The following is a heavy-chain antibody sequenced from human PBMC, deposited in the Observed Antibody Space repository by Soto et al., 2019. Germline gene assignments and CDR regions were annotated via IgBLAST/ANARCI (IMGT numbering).Heavy chain of an antibody. CDR3: ARGFHDYYESSGYQY. J-gene: IGHJ4*02. Sequence: QVQLVQSGAEVKKPGSSVKVSCKASGGTFTTYAINWVRQAPGQGLQWMGGIIPIFGTANYAQKFQGRVTITADESTSTAYMELSSLRSEDTAMYYCARGFHDYYESSGYQYWGQGTLVTVCS. D-gene: IGHD3-22*01. V-gene: IGHV1-69*12. CDR2: IIPIFGTA. CDR1: GGTFTTYA.